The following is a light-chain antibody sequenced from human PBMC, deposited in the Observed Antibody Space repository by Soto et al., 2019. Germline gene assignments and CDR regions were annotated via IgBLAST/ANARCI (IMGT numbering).Light chain of an antibody. J-gene: IGKJ3*01. Sequence: EIVLTQSPGTLSLSPGERATLSCRASQSVRSSYLAWYQQKPGQAPRLLIYGVFRRATGIPDRFSGSGSGTDFTLTINRLEPEDFAVYYCQQYTTSFTFGPGTTVDIK. CDR3: QQYTTSFT. V-gene: IGKV3-20*01. CDR1: QSVRSSY. CDR2: GVF.